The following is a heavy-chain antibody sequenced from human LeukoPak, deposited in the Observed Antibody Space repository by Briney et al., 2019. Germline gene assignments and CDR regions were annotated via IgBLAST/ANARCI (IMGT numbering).Heavy chain of an antibody. D-gene: IGHD4-17*01. J-gene: IGHJ4*02. V-gene: IGHV4-39*01. Sequence: SETLSLTCTVSGGSTSSSSYYWGWIRQPPGKGLEWIGSIYYSGSTYYNPSLKSRVTISVDTSKNQFSLKLSSVTAADTAVYYCALTTVTLGFDYWGQGTLVTVSS. CDR1: GGSTSSSSYY. CDR2: IYYSGST. CDR3: ALTTVTLGFDY.